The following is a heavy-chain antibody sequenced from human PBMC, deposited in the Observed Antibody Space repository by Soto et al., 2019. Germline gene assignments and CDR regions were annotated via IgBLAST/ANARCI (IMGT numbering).Heavy chain of an antibody. CDR2: ILNDGSNQ. CDR3: ARDDDNAANALDY. CDR1: GFTFSNYG. J-gene: IGHJ4*02. D-gene: IGHD6-25*01. Sequence: SLRLSCAASGFTFSNYGMHWVRQAPGKGLEWVAVILNDGSNQYYVDSVKGRFTISRDNSKNALYLEMNSLRAEDTAVYYCARDDDNAANALDYWGQGTLVTVSS. V-gene: IGHV3-33*01.